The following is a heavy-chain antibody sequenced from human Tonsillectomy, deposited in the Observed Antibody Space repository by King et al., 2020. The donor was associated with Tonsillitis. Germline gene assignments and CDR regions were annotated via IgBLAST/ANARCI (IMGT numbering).Heavy chain of an antibody. Sequence: QLVQSGAEVKKPGASVKVSCKASGYTFTSYGISWVRQAPGQGLEWMGWISVYNGNTNYAQKFQGRVSMTTDTSTSTAYMELRSLRSDDTAVYYCARVPTKTRYGDYVDWGQGTLVPVSS. CDR3: ARVPTKTRYGDYVD. D-gene: IGHD4-17*01. V-gene: IGHV1-18*01. J-gene: IGHJ4*02. CDR2: ISVYNGNT. CDR1: GYTFTSYG.